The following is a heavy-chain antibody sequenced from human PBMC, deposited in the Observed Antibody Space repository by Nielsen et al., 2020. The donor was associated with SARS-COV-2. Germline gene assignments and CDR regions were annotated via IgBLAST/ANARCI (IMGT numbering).Heavy chain of an antibody. Sequence: ASVKVSCKASGYTFTSYYIHWVRQAPGQGLEWMGIINPGGGSTSYAQKFLGTVTMTRDTSTSTVYMELSSLRSDDTAVYYCARDSSGTYRRVDYWGQGTLVTVSS. D-gene: IGHD3-22*01. CDR1: GYTFTSYY. J-gene: IGHJ4*02. V-gene: IGHV1-46*01. CDR2: INPGGGST. CDR3: ARDSSGTYRRVDY.